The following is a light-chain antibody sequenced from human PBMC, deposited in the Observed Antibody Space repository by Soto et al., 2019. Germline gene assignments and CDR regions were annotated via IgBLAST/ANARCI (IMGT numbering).Light chain of an antibody. Sequence: AIQLTQSPSSLSASVGDRVTITCRASQDIRGALAWYQQKRGKAPKILIYDVSTLESGVPSRFSGSSSGTYFTLTISSLQPVDFATYYCQQFNSYPITFGQGTRLEIK. J-gene: IGKJ5*01. CDR3: QQFNSYPIT. V-gene: IGKV1-13*02. CDR2: DVS. CDR1: QDIRGA.